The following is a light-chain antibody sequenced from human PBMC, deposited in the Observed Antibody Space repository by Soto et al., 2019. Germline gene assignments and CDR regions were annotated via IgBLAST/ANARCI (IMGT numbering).Light chain of an antibody. CDR1: QSINSF. CDR3: QQYGGSPRT. Sequence: EIVLTQSPGTLSLSPGEGATLSCRASQSINSFLAWYQQRRGQAPRLLIHGASNRATGIPDRFSGSGSGPAFTLTISRLEPEDFAVYYCQQYGGSPRTFGQGTKVEVK. CDR2: GAS. J-gene: IGKJ1*01. V-gene: IGKV3-20*01.